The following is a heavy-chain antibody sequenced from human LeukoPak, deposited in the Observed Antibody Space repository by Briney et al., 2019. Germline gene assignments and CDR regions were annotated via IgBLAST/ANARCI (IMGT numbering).Heavy chain of an antibody. CDR2: ISASGGTT. Sequence: GGSLRLSCAASGFTFSSCAMSWVRQAPGKGLEWISGISASGGTTYYADSVKGRFTIFRDNSKNTLVLQLNSLRAEDTAVYYCAKDPTDFDSSGQTYFDYWGQGTLVTVSS. CDR1: GFTFSSCA. J-gene: IGHJ4*02. CDR3: AKDPTDFDSSGQTYFDY. D-gene: IGHD3-22*01. V-gene: IGHV3-23*01.